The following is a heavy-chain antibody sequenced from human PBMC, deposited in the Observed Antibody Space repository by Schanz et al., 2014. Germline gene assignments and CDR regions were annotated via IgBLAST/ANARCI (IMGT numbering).Heavy chain of an antibody. CDR1: GGAFSSST. CDR2: INTDTGNP. V-gene: IGHV7-4-1*02. Sequence: QVQLVQSGAEVKEPGSSVRVSCQASGGAFSSSTLSWVRQAPGQGLEWMGWINTDTGNPTYAQGFTGRFVFSLDTSVSTAYLQISSLKAEDTAVYYCARGEGEITTIVYWGQGTLVTVSS. CDR3: ARGEGEITTIVY. D-gene: IGHD3-16*01. J-gene: IGHJ4*02.